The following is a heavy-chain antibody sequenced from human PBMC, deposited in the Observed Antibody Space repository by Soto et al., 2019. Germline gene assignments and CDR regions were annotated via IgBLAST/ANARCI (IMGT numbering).Heavy chain of an antibody. CDR3: ARDKGYCGGDCYSNYFDY. D-gene: IGHD2-21*02. Sequence: ASVKVSCKASGYTFTSYGISWVRQAPGQGLEWMGWISAYNGNTNYAQKLQGRVTMTTDTSTSTAYMELRSLRSDDTAVYYCARDKGYCGGDCYSNYFDYWGQGTLVTVSS. CDR2: ISAYNGNT. CDR1: GYTFTSYG. J-gene: IGHJ4*02. V-gene: IGHV1-18*01.